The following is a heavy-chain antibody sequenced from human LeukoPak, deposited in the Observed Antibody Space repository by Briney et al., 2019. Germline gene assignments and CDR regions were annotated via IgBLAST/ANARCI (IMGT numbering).Heavy chain of an antibody. CDR3: ARDAGSQSFGGYYFDY. CDR2: TYYRSKWYN. V-gene: IGHV6-1*01. J-gene: IGHJ4*02. Sequence: SQTLSLTCAISGDSFSSNSAAWNWIRQSPSRGLEWLGRTYYRSKWYNDYAVSVKSRITINPDTSKNQFSLQLNSVTPEDTAVYYCARDAGSQSFGGYYFDYWGQGTLVTVSS. D-gene: IGHD3-10*01. CDR1: GDSFSSNSAA.